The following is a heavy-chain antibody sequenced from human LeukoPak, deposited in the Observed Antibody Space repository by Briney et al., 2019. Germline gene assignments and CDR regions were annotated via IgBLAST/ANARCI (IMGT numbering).Heavy chain of an antibody. J-gene: IGHJ4*02. CDR3: AREGDGYNSPIDY. V-gene: IGHV3-21*03. CDR1: GFTFSNYN. D-gene: IGHD5-24*01. CDR2: ISRSSSYI. Sequence: GGSLRLSCAASGFTFSNYNMNWVRQAPGKGLEWVSSISRSSSYIYYADSVKGRFTISRDNAKNSLFLQMNSLRAEDTAVYYCAREGDGYNSPIDYWGQGTLVTVSS.